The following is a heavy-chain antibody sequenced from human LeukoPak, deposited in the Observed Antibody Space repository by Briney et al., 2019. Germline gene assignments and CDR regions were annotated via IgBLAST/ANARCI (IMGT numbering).Heavy chain of an antibody. D-gene: IGHD3-22*01. CDR1: GYTFTTYY. CDR3: ARQANDHSGHDY. Sequence: ASVKVSCKASGYTFTTYYMHWVRQAPGQGLEWMGIINPSGGSTTYAQKFQGRVTMTRDTSTSTVYMELSSLRSEDTAVYYCARQANDHSGHDYWGQGTLVTVSS. V-gene: IGHV1-46*01. J-gene: IGHJ4*02. CDR2: INPSGGST.